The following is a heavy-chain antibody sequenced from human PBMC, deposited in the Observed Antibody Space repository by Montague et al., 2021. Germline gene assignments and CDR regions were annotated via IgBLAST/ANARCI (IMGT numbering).Heavy chain of an antibody. J-gene: IGHJ4*02. D-gene: IGHD7-27*01. V-gene: IGHV3-74*01. CDR2: ISHDGTVT. CDR1: GFTFSSYV. Sequence: SLRLSCAASGFTFSSYVMHWARQAPGKGLVWVSRISHDGTVTTYADSVKGRFTISRDNAKNTLFLQMNSLRAEDTAVYYCTRDVNWDLFDYWGQGAPVTVSS. CDR3: TRDVNWDLFDY.